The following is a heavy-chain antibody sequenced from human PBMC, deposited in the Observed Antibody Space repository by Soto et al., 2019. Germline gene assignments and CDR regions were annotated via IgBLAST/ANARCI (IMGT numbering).Heavy chain of an antibody. Sequence: LRLSCAASGFTFSSYAMHWVRQAPGKGLEWVAVISYDGSNKYYADSVKGRFTISRDNSKNTLYLQMNSLRAEDTAVYYCARDRLDVVVPAAILAYWGQGTLVTVSS. V-gene: IGHV3-30-3*01. CDR2: ISYDGSNK. CDR3: ARDRLDVVVPAAILAY. J-gene: IGHJ4*02. CDR1: GFTFSSYA. D-gene: IGHD2-2*02.